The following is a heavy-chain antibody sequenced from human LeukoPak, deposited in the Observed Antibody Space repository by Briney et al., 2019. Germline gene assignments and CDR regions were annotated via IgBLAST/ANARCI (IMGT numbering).Heavy chain of an antibody. D-gene: IGHD6-13*01. J-gene: IGHJ4*02. Sequence: SETLSLTCTVSGGSISGYYWSWIRQPPGKGLEWIGEINHSGSTNYNPSLKSRVTISVDTSKNQFSLKLSSVTAADTAVYYCARGYSSSWPNDYWGQGTLVTVSS. CDR1: GGSISGYY. CDR2: INHSGST. CDR3: ARGYSSSWPNDY. V-gene: IGHV4-34*01.